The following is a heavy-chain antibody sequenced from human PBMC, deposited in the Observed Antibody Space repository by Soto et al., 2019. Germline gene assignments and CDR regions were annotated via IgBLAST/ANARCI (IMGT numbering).Heavy chain of an antibody. CDR1: GGSISSGHYY. CDR3: ASTIFGVVTTNFDY. J-gene: IGHJ4*02. CDR2: IYYSGSA. D-gene: IGHD3-3*01. V-gene: IGHV4-30-4*08. Sequence: QVQLQESGPGLVKPSQTLSLTCTVSGGSISSGHYYWSWLRQHPGKALEWIGYIYYSGSAYYNPSLKSRVTMSIATSKNQFSLKLSSVTAADTAVYFCASTIFGVVTTNFDYWGQGTLVTVSS.